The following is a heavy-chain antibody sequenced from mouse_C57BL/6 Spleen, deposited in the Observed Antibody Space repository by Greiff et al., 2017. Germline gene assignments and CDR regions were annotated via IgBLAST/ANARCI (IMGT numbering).Heavy chain of an antibody. J-gene: IGHJ2*01. Sequence: DVMLVESGGGLVQPGGSLSLSCAASGFTFTDYYMSWVRQPPGKALEWLGFIRHKANGYTTEYSASVKGRFTISRANSQTILYLQMNALRAEDSATYYCARSLYDYQDYWGQGTTLTVSS. CDR2: IRHKANGYTT. D-gene: IGHD2-4*01. CDR3: ARSLYDYQDY. CDR1: GFTFTDYY. V-gene: IGHV7-3*01.